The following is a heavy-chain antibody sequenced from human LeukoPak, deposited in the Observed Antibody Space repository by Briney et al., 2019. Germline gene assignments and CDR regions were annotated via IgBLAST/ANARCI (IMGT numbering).Heavy chain of an antibody. CDR3: ARDSGYGSGSYTRPTNY. J-gene: IGHJ4*02. V-gene: IGHV3-11*04. CDR2: ISSSGSTI. D-gene: IGHD3-10*01. Sequence: GGSLRLSCAASGFTFSDYYMSWIRQAPGKGLERVSYISSSGSTIYYADSVKGRFTISRDNAKNSLYLQMNSLRAEDTAVYYCARDSGYGSGSYTRPTNYWGQGTLVTVSS. CDR1: GFTFSDYY.